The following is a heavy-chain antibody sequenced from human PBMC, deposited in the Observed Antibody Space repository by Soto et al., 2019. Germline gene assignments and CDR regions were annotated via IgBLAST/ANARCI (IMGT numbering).Heavy chain of an antibody. J-gene: IGHJ4*02. Sequence: QLQLQESGPGLVKPSETLSLTCTVSGGSISSSSYYWGWIRQPPGKGLEWIGSIYYRGNTYYNPSPHSRVTTPATTPTTQFPPKLRPATAADPAVYYCARAGGGYCSGGSGPVDYWGQGTLVTVSS. CDR2: IYYRGNT. V-gene: IGHV4-39*01. CDR3: ARAGGGYCSGGSGPVDY. CDR1: GGSISSSSYY. D-gene: IGHD2-15*01.